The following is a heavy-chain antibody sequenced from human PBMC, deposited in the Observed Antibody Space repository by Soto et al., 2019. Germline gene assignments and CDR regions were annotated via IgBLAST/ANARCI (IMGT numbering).Heavy chain of an antibody. CDR3: ARHVRLLSHYYYMDV. Sequence: SETLPLTCTVSGGSTSSSSYYWGWIRQPPGKGLEWIGSIYYSGSTYHNPSLKSRVTISVDTSKNQFSLKLSSVTAADTAVYYCARHVRLLSHYYYMDVWGKGTTVTVSS. CDR1: GGSTSSSSYY. J-gene: IGHJ6*03. V-gene: IGHV4-39*01. CDR2: IYYSGST. D-gene: IGHD1-26*01.